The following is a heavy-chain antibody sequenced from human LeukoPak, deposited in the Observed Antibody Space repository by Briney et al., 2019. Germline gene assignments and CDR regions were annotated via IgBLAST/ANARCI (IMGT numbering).Heavy chain of an antibody. D-gene: IGHD6-19*01. CDR1: GFTFSTYA. CDR2: ISASGGTT. CDR3: AKDISTSWYEKYFQH. Sequence: GGSLRLSCAASGFTFSTYAMSWVRQAPGTGLEWVSTISASGGTTYYADSVKGRFTISRDSSKNMLYLQMNSLKAEDTAVYYCAKDISTSWYEKYFQHWGQGTLVTVSS. V-gene: IGHV3-23*01. J-gene: IGHJ1*01.